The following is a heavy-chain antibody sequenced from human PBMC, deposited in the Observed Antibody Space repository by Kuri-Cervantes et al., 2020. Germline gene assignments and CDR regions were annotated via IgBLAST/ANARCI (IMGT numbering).Heavy chain of an antibody. D-gene: IGHD6-6*01. CDR1: GGTFSDYA. J-gene: IGHJ6*03. V-gene: IGHV1-69*05. CDR3: ARAGQEYTNSPRGKRLHYYYMDV. CDR2: IIPIFGSA. Sequence: VKVSCKASGGTFSDYAISWVRQAPGQGLEWMGGIIPIFGSASYAQKFQGRVTITTDESTSTAYMELNSLRSEDTAVFYCARAGQEYTNSPRGKRLHYYYMDVWGKGTTVTVSS.